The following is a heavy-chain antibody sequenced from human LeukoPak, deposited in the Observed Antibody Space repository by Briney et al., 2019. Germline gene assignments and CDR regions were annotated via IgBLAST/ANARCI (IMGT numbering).Heavy chain of an antibody. CDR2: ISSSSSYI. Sequence: GGSLRLSCAASGFTLSSYSMNWVRQAPGKGLEWVSSISSSSSYIYYADSVKGRFTISRDNAKNSLYLQMNSLRAEDTAVYYFARDLVAGAAASFDYWGQGTLVTVSS. V-gene: IGHV3-21*01. J-gene: IGHJ4*02. CDR1: GFTLSSYS. CDR3: ARDLVAGAAASFDY. D-gene: IGHD6-13*01.